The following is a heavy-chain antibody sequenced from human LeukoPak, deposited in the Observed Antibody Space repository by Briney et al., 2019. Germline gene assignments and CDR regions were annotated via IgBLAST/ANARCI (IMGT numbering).Heavy chain of an antibody. D-gene: IGHD6-13*01. J-gene: IGHJ5*02. CDR1: GYTFTGYY. Sequence: ASVKVSCKASGYTFTGYYMHWVRQAPGQGLEWMGWINPNSGGTNYAQKFQGRVTITRDMSTSTAYMELSSLRSEDTAVYYCAAVGSWQKPPGPWGQGTLVTVSS. CDR2: INPNSGGT. CDR3: AAVGSWQKPPGP. V-gene: IGHV1-2*02.